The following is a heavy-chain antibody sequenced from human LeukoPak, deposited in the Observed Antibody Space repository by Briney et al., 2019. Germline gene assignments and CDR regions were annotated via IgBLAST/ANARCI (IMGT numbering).Heavy chain of an antibody. J-gene: IGHJ4*02. V-gene: IGHV1-69*13. CDR2: IIPIFGTA. CDR1: GYTFTSYA. CDR3: ARAMLRSTYYYDSSGYYYGDYFDY. D-gene: IGHD3-22*01. Sequence: SVKVSCKASGYTFTSYAISWVRQAPGQGLEWMGGIIPIFGTANYAQKFQGRVTITADESTSTAYMELSSLRSEDTAVYYCARAMLRSTYYYDSSGYYYGDYFDYWGQGTLVTVSS.